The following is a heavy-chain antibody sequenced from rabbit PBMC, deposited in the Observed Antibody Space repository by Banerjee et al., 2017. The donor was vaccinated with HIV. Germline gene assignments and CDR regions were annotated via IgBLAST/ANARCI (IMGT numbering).Heavy chain of an antibody. D-gene: IGHD6-1*01. CDR1: GFSFSSGYW. Sequence: QLEESGGDLVKPEGSLTLTCTASGFSFSSGYWMCWVRQAPGKGLEWIGCIGIGSGSTYYASWAKGRFTISKTSSTTVTLQMTSLTAADTATYFCAREPYGYSNLWGQGTLVTVS. V-gene: IGHV1S45*01. CDR2: IGIGSGST. J-gene: IGHJ4*01. CDR3: AREPYGYSNL.